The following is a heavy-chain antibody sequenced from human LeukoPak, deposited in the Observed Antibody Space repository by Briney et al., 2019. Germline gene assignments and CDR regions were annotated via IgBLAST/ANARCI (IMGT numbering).Heavy chain of an antibody. Sequence: GASVKVSCKASGYTFTSYGISWVRQAPGQGLEWMGWISAYNGSTNYAQKLQGRVTMTTDTSTSTAYMELRSLRSDDTAVYYCARVDVLRFLEWSYEVPWGQGTLVTVSS. V-gene: IGHV1-18*01. D-gene: IGHD3-3*01. J-gene: IGHJ5*02. CDR3: ARVDVLRFLEWSYEVP. CDR2: ISAYNGST. CDR1: GYTFTSYG.